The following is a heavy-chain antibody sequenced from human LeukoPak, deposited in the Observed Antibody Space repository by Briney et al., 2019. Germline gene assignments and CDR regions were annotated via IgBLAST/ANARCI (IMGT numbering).Heavy chain of an antibody. CDR3: ARDTSNIAAAAVFDY. V-gene: IGHV1-69*05. CDR1: GGTFSSYA. Sequence: SVKVSCKASGGTFSSYAISWVRQAPGQGLEWMGGIIPIFGTANYAQKFQGRVTITTDESTSTAYMELSSLRSEDTAVYYCARDTSNIAAAAVFDYWGQGTLVTVSS. D-gene: IGHD6-13*01. CDR2: IIPIFGTA. J-gene: IGHJ4*02.